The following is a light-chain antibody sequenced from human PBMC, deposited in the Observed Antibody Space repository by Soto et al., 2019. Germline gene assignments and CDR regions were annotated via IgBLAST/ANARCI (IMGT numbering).Light chain of an antibody. Sequence: QSALTQPASVSGSPGQSITISCTGTSSDVGSYNFVSWYQQHPGKAPKLIIYDVSNRPSGDSIRFSGSKSGNTASLTISGLPAEDEVDYYCSSSTSGSNHVVFGGGTKLTVL. J-gene: IGLJ2*01. V-gene: IGLV2-14*01. CDR2: DVS. CDR3: SSSTSGSNHVV. CDR1: SSDVGSYNF.